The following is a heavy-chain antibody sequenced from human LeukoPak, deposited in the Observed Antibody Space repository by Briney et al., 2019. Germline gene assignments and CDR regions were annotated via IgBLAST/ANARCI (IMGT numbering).Heavy chain of an antibody. CDR3: ARTFRNSGWGIDY. Sequence: SETLSLTCAVYGGSFSGYYWSWIRQPPGKGLEWIGEINHSGSTNHNPSLTSRVTILVDTSKNQFSLKLTSVTAADTAVYYCARTFRNSGWGIDYWGQGTQVTVSS. V-gene: IGHV4-34*01. CDR2: INHSGST. CDR1: GGSFSGYY. D-gene: IGHD6-19*01. J-gene: IGHJ4*02.